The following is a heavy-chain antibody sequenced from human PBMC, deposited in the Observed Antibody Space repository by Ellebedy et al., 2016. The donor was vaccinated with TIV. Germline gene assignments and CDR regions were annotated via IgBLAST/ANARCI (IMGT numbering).Heavy chain of an antibody. D-gene: IGHD6-19*01. CDR1: GDSISSSSYY. CDR3: ARQGSGFPPGDY. J-gene: IGHJ4*02. V-gene: IGHV4-39*01. Sequence: MPGGSLRLSCTVSGDSISSSSYYWGWIRQPPGKGLEWIGSIYYSGSTYYNPSLKSRVTISVDPSKNQFSLKVSSVTAADTAVFYCARQGSGFPPGDYWGQGTLVTVSS. CDR2: IYYSGST.